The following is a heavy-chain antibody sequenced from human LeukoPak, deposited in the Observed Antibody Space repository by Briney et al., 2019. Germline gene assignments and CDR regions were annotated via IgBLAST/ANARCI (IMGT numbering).Heavy chain of an antibody. CDR2: IVPIFGTA. CDR1: GGTFSSNA. J-gene: IGHJ1*01. Sequence: ASVKVSCTASGGTFSSNAISWVRQAPGQGLEWMGGIVPIFGTAKYAQKFQGRVTITADESTSTVYMELGRLRSEDTAVYYCARDSSEFRSLIPHWGQGTLVTVSS. CDR3: ARDSSEFRSLIPH. D-gene: IGHD2-21*01. V-gene: IGHV1-69*13.